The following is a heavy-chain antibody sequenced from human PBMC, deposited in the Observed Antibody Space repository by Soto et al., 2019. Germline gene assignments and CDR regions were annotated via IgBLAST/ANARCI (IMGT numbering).Heavy chain of an antibody. CDR1: GYTFSRYG. Sequence: ASVKVSCKASGYTFSRYGIMWVRQAPGQGLEWMGWISAYNGNTNSAEKLRGRLTMSTDASTTTAYMELRSLRSDDTAVYYCARERQPYINSQGVWSGPWGQGTLVTVSS. CDR2: ISAYNGNT. V-gene: IGHV1-18*01. D-gene: IGHD4-4*01. CDR3: ARERQPYINSQGVWSGP. J-gene: IGHJ5*02.